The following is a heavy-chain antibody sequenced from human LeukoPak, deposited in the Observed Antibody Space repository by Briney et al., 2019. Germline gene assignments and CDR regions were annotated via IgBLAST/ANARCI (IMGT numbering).Heavy chain of an antibody. V-gene: IGHV1-8*01. CDR1: GYTFTSYD. Sequence: GASVKVSCKASGYTFTSYDINWVRQATGQGREWMGWMNPNSGNTGYAQKFQGRVTMTRNTSISTAYMELSSLRSEDTAVYYCARPGYSGYDLALDYWGQGTLVTVSS. CDR3: ARPGYSGYDLALDY. D-gene: IGHD5-12*01. CDR2: MNPNSGNT. J-gene: IGHJ4*02.